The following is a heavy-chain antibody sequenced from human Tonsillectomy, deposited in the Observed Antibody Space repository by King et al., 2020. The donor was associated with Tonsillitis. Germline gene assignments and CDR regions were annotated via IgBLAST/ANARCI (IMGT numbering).Heavy chain of an antibody. Sequence: VQLVESGGGVVQPGRSLRLSCAASGFTFSSYGMHWVRQAPGKGLEWVAVIWYDGSNKYYADSVKGRFTISRDNSKNTLYLQMNSLRAEDTAVYFCARGDSSGYYNGVYDYWGQGTLSPSPQ. CDR3: ARGDSSGYYNGVYDY. CDR1: GFTFSSYG. V-gene: IGHV3-33*08. CDR2: IWYDGSNK. J-gene: IGHJ4*02. D-gene: IGHD3-22*01.